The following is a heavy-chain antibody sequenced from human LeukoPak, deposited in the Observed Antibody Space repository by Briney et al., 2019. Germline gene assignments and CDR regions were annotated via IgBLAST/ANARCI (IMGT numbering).Heavy chain of an antibody. Sequence: PGGSLRLSCAASGFTFSSYEMNWVRQAPGKGLEWVSYISSSGSTIYYADSVKGRFTISRDNAKNSLYLQMNSLRAEDTAVYYCARTGVDEWSPYFDYWGQGTLVTVSS. CDR2: ISSSGSTI. V-gene: IGHV3-48*03. D-gene: IGHD3-3*01. CDR3: ARTGVDEWSPYFDY. CDR1: GFTFSSYE. J-gene: IGHJ4*02.